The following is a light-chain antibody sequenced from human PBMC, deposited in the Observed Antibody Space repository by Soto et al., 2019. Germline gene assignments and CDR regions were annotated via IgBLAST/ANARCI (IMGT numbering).Light chain of an antibody. CDR2: AAS. CDR1: QSISNS. V-gene: IGKV1-39*01. CDR3: QQSYETPFT. J-gene: IGKJ3*01. Sequence: DIQMTQSPSSLSASVGDRVTITCRASQSISNSLNWYQQKPGKAPKFLIFAASSLQSGVPSRFSGGGSGTDFTLTISSLQPEDFATYYCQQSYETPFTFGPWTKVDIK.